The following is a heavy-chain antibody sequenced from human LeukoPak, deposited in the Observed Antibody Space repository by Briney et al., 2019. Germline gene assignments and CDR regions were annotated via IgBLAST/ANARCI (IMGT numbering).Heavy chain of an antibody. CDR1: GFTFSSYS. V-gene: IGHV3-21*04. J-gene: IGHJ4*02. CDR3: ARQLIPTEIK. D-gene: IGHD4-11*01. Sequence: KRGGSLRLTCAASGFTFSSYSMNWVRQAPGKGLEWVSSISTSSSYIYYADSVKGRFTISRDNAKNSLYLQMNSLRAEDTAIYYCARQLIPTEIKWGQGTLVTVSS. CDR2: ISTSSSYI.